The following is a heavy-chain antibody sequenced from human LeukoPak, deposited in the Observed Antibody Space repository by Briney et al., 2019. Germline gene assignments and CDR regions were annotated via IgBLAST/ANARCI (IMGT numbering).Heavy chain of an antibody. J-gene: IGHJ2*01. V-gene: IGHV3-64D*09. CDR1: GFTFSSYA. CDR3: ARVGQGCFDL. Sequence: GGSLRLSCSASGFTFSSYAMHWVRQAPGKGLEYVSAISSNGGSTYYADSVKGRFTISRDNSKNTLYLQMSSLRAEDTAVYYCARVGQGCFDLWGRGTLVTVSS. CDR2: ISSNGGST.